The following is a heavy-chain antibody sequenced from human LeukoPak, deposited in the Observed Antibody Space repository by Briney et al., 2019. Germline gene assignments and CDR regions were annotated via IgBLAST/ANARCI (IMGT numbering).Heavy chain of an antibody. Sequence: GGSLRLSCAASGFTFSSYSMNWVRQAPGKGLEWVSSISSSSSYIYYADSVKGRFTISRDNAKNSLYLQMNSLRAEDTAVYYCASHPRSYDFWSFHYWGQGTLVTVSS. CDR1: GFTFSSYS. J-gene: IGHJ4*02. V-gene: IGHV3-21*01. CDR3: ASHPRSYDFWSFHY. D-gene: IGHD3-3*01. CDR2: ISSSSSYI.